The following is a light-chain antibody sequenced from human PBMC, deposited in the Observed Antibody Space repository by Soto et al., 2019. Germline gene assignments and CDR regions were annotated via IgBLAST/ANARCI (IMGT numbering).Light chain of an antibody. CDR1: HDISNY. V-gene: IGKV1-27*01. CDR2: AAS. J-gene: IGKJ3*01. Sequence: DIQMTQSPSSLSPSVGDRVTITCRASHDISNYLAWYQQKVGKVPKLLISAASTLHSGVPSRFSGSGSGTDFTLTINSLQPDDVATYYCQKYNSAPLTFGPGTKVDIK. CDR3: QKYNSAPLT.